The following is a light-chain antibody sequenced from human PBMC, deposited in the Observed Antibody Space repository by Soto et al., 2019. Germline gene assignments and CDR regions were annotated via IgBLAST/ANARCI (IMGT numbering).Light chain of an antibody. CDR1: QNIGTS. CDR2: KAS. V-gene: IGKV1-5*03. J-gene: IGKJ1*01. Sequence: DIQMTQSPSTLSAFVGDRVTITCRASQNIGTSLAWYQQKPGKDPKLLIYKASSLESGVPSRFSGSGSGTEFNLTISRLQPDDFATYECQQYNSYAVTFGQGTKLDIK. CDR3: QQYNSYAVT.